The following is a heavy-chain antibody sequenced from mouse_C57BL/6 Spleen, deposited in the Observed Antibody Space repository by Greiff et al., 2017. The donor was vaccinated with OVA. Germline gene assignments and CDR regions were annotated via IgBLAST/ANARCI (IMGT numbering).Heavy chain of an antibody. V-gene: IGHV5-17*01. CDR2: ISSGSSTI. J-gene: IGHJ1*03. CDR1: GFTFSDYG. Sequence: EVMLVESGGGLVKPGGSLKLSCAASGFTFSDYGMHCVRQAPEKGLEWVAYISSGSSTIYYADTVKGRFTISRDNAKNTLFLQMTSLRSEDTAMYYCARRFISTVVATDFDVWGTGTTVTVSS. D-gene: IGHD1-1*01. CDR3: ARRFISTVVATDFDV.